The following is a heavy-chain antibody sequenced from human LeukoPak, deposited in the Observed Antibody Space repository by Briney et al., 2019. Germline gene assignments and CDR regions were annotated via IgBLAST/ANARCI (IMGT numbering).Heavy chain of an antibody. CDR2: ISYDGSNK. D-gene: IGHD1-14*01. Sequence: PGRSLRLSCAASGFTFSSYAMHWVRQAPGKGLEWVAVISYDGSNKYYADSVKGRFTISRDNSKNTLYLQMNSLRAEDTAVYYCARGGPRGFDYWGQGTLVTVSS. J-gene: IGHJ4*02. CDR1: GFTFSSYA. V-gene: IGHV3-30-3*01. CDR3: ARGGPRGFDY.